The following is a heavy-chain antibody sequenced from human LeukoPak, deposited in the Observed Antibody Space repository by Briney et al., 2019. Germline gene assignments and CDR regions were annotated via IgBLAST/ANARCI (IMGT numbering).Heavy chain of an antibody. CDR1: GYKFTNYR. J-gene: IGHJ4*02. V-gene: IGHV5-51*01. CDR2: IYPGDSET. D-gene: IGHD3-22*01. CDR3: ARLDEDFYYDGSGYNF. Sequence: GESLQISCRASGYKFTNYRIAWGRQVPGRGLEWMGIIYPGDSETTYSPSCQGQVNISDDKANKTGNLQWRTLKTSDTAMYYCARLDEDFYYDGSGYNFWGQGTLVTVSS.